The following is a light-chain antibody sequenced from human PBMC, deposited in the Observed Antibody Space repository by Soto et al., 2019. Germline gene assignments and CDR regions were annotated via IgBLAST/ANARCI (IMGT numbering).Light chain of an antibody. CDR3: QQYTSYSRT. CDR1: QSISSW. J-gene: IGKJ1*01. Sequence: DIQMTQSPSTLSASVGDRVTITCRASQSISSWLAWYQQKPGKVPKLLIYDVSNLESGVPSRFSGSGSGTEFTLSISSLQPDDFATYYCQQYTSYSRTFGQGNKVEIK. CDR2: DVS. V-gene: IGKV1-5*01.